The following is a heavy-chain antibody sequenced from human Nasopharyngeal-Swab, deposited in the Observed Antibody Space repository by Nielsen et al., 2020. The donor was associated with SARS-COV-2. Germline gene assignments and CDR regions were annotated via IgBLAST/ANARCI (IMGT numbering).Heavy chain of an antibody. CDR3: ARVAHYYDSSGYPYAFDI. J-gene: IGHJ3*02. CDR1: GGTFSSYA. D-gene: IGHD3-22*01. Sequence: SVKVSCKASGGTFSSYAISWVRQAPGQGLEWMGGIIPIFGTANYAQKFQGRVMITADESTSTAYMELSSLRSEDTAVYYCARVAHYYDSSGYPYAFDIWGQGTMVTVSS. CDR2: IIPIFGTA. V-gene: IGHV1-69*13.